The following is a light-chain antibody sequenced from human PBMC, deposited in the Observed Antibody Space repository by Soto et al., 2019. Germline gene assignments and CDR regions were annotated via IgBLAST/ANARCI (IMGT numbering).Light chain of an antibody. J-gene: IGLJ2*01. CDR2: DNN. CDR1: SFNIGDNY. V-gene: IGLV1-51*01. CDR3: GSWDTSLRGII. Sequence: QSVLTQPPSVSAAPGQKVTISCSGGSFNIGDNYVSWYQQLPGTAPKLLIYDNNKRPSGIPDRFSGSKSGTSATLDISGLQTGDEADYYCGSWDTSLRGIIFGGGTKLTVL.